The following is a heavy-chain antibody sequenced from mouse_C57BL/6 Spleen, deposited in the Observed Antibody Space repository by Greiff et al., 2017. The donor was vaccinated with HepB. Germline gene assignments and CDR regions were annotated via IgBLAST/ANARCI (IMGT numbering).Heavy chain of an antibody. CDR3: ARLDSSGPAWFAS. Sequence: QVQLQQSGAELVMPGASVKLSCKASGYTFTSYWMHWVKQRPGQGLEWIGEIDPSDSYTNYNQKFKGKSTLTVDKSSSTAYMQLSSLTSEDSAVYYCARLDSSGPAWFASWGQGTLVTVSA. CDR1: GYTFTSYW. D-gene: IGHD3-2*02. J-gene: IGHJ3*01. V-gene: IGHV1-69*01. CDR2: IDPSDSYT.